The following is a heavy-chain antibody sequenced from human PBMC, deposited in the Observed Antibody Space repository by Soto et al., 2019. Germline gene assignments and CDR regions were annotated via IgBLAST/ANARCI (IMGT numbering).Heavy chain of an antibody. CDR1: GGSINSGGYY. CDR3: ARAQTFFGIISVFDN. V-gene: IGHV4-31*03. Sequence: PSETLSLTCTVSGGSINSGGYYWSWIRQHPGKGLEWIGDIYYRGSTNYNPSLKSRVTISIDTSKNQFSLKLSSVTAADTAVYYRARAQTFFGIISVFDNWGQGTLVTVSS. CDR2: IYYRGST. D-gene: IGHD3-3*01. J-gene: IGHJ4*02.